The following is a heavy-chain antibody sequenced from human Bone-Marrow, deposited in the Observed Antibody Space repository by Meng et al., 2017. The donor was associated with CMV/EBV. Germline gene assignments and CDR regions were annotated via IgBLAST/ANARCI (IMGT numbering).Heavy chain of an antibody. V-gene: IGHV3-53*01. CDR3: ARVSGSYYYFGMDV. CDR2: IYPAGST. Sequence: GESLKISCAVSGFSVSSDYMNWVRQAPGKGLEWVSVIYPAGSTYYADSVKGRFTISRDSSKNTLHLQMNSLRAEDTAVYYCARVSGSYYYFGMDVWGQGPTVTVSS. D-gene: IGHD1-26*01. J-gene: IGHJ6*01. CDR1: GFSVSSDY.